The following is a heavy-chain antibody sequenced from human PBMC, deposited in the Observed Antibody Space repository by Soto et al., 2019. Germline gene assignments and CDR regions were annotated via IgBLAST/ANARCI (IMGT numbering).Heavy chain of an antibody. Sequence: ASVKVSCKTSGYTFTDYYTHWVRQAPGQGLEWMGWMNPKSGGAYFAQKFQGRVTLTRDTSIGTAYIEVNSLTSDDTAVYFCTRENIENSDGLYDDFDIWGQGTTVNVSS. CDR1: GYTFTDYY. D-gene: IGHD5-18*01. CDR2: MNPKSGGA. V-gene: IGHV1-2*02. J-gene: IGHJ3*02. CDR3: TRENIENSDGLYDDFDI.